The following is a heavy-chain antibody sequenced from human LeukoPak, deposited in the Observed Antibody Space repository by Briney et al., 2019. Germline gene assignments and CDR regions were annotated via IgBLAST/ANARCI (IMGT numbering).Heavy chain of an antibody. CDR1: GFTFSTYW. D-gene: IGHD5-24*01. V-gene: IGHV3-74*01. J-gene: IGHJ4*02. CDR3: ARDRDGYNSFDY. Sequence: GGSLRLSCAASGFTFSTYWMHWVRQAPGKGLMWVSRINSDGSSTSYADSVKGRFTISRDNAKNTLYLRMSSLRADDTALYYCARDRDGYNSFDYWGQGTLVTVSS. CDR2: INSDGSST.